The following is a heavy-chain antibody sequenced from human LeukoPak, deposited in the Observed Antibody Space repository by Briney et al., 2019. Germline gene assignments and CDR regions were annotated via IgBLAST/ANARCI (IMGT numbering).Heavy chain of an antibody. CDR2: ISYDGSNK. J-gene: IGHJ4*02. CDR3: ARDCNYYGSGSSNCLDY. V-gene: IGHV3-30-3*01. CDR1: GFTFSSYA. D-gene: IGHD3-10*01. Sequence: RSGGSLRLSCAASGFTFSSYAMHWVRQAPGKGLEWVAVISYDGSNKYYADSVKGRFTISRDNSKNTLYLQMSSLRAEDTAVYYCARDCNYYGSGSSNCLDYWGQGTLVTVSS.